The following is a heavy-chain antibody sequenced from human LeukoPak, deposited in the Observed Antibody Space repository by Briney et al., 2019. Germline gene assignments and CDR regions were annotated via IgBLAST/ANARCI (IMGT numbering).Heavy chain of an antibody. CDR2: IYYSGST. CDR1: GGSISNYY. J-gene: IGHJ4*02. V-gene: IGHV4-59*12. Sequence: SSETLSLTCTVSGGSISNYYWSWIRQSPVKGLEWIGFIYYSGSTNYNPSLKSRVTISVDTSKNQFSLKLSSVTAADTAVYYCARVRFLEWLSRRPYYFDYWGQGTLVTVSS. CDR3: ARVRFLEWLSRRPYYFDY. D-gene: IGHD3-3*01.